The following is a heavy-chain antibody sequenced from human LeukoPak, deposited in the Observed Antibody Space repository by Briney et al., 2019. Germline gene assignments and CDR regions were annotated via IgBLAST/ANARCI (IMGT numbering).Heavy chain of an antibody. CDR3: ASGGYSSSSVGRFDY. CDR1: GGSISSYY. V-gene: IGHV4-59*01. D-gene: IGHD6-13*01. Sequence: PSETLSLTCTVSGGSISSYYWSWIRQPPGKGLEWIGYIYYSGSTNYNPSLKSRVTISVDTSKNQFSLKLSSVTAAYTAVYYCASGGYSSSSVGRFDYWGQGTLVTVSS. CDR2: IYYSGST. J-gene: IGHJ4*02.